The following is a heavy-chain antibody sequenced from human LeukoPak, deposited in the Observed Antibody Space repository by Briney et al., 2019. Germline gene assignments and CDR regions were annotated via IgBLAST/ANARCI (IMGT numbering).Heavy chain of an antibody. CDR2: IYYSGST. V-gene: IGHV4-59*01. J-gene: IGHJ4*02. Sequence: SETLSLTCTVSGGSISSYYWSWIRQPPGKGLEWIGYIYYSGSTNYNPSLKSRVTISVDTSKNQFSLKLSSVTAADTAVYYCARDHNHKFDYWGQGTLVTVSS. CDR1: GGSISSYY. D-gene: IGHD1-14*01. CDR3: ARDHNHKFDY.